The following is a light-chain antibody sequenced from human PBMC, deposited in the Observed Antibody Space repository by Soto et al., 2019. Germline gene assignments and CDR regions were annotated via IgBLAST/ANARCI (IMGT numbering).Light chain of an antibody. CDR3: CSYAGSSTYVV. Sequence: QSVLTQPASVSGSPGQSITISCTGTSSDVGSYNLVSWYPLHPANAPKLMIYEGSKRPSGVSNRFSGPKSGNTASLTISGLEAEDEADYYGCSYAGSSTYVVFGGGTKLTVL. V-gene: IGLV2-23*01. J-gene: IGLJ2*01. CDR1: SSDVGSYNL. CDR2: EGS.